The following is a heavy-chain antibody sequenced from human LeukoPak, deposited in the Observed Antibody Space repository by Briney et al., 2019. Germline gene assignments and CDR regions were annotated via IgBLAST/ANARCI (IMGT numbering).Heavy chain of an antibody. CDR3: ARVLHAPYLIDS. CDR1: DSSITSTYY. Sequence: SETLSLTCTVSDSSITSTYYWAWFRQPPGKGLEWIATVFRLQTVRTFYTPSLESRVTMSLDPSQNQFSLNLTSVTAADTALYFCARVLHAPYLIDSWGQGTLVTVSS. D-gene: IGHD2-8*01. J-gene: IGHJ4*02. CDR2: VFRLQTVRT. V-gene: IGHV4-38-2*02.